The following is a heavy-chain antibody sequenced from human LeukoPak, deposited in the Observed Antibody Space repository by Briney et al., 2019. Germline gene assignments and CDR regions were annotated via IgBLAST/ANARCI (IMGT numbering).Heavy chain of an antibody. CDR1: VYTFSSYC. V-gene: IGHV1-18*01. D-gene: IGHD4-17*01. CDR2: ISGYSGNT. J-gene: IGHJ4*02. CDR3: ARTSSRLDDYGDYLLNF. Sequence: ASVKVSCKASVYTFSSYCVSWERQAPGQGLEWMGWISGYSGNTMYAQKLQGRITMTTDTSTSTAYMQLRSLRSDDTAVYYCARTSSRLDDYGDYLLNFWGQGTLVTVSS.